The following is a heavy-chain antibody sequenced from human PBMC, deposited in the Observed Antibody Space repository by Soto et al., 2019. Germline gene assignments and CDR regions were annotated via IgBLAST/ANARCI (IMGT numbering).Heavy chain of an antibody. V-gene: IGHV4-39*01. D-gene: IGHD6-13*01. CDR1: GGSISSSSYY. Sequence: SETLSLTCTVSGGSISSSSYYWGWIRQPPGKGLEWIGSIYYSGSTYYNPSLKSRVTISVDTSKNQFSRKLSSVTAADTAVYYCARQDRAAADNWFDPWGQGTLVTVSS. CDR2: IYYSGST. J-gene: IGHJ5*02. CDR3: ARQDRAAADNWFDP.